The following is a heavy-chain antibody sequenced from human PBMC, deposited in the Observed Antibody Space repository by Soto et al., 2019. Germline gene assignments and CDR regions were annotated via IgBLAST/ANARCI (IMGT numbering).Heavy chain of an antibody. CDR3: ARTDVVPAAMIPMDV. CDR2: IKQDGSEK. Sequence: GGSLRLSCAASGFTFSSYWMSWVRQAPGKGLEWVANIKQDGSEKYYVDSVKGRFTISRDNAKNSLYLQMNSLRAEDTAVYYCARTDVVPAAMIPMDVWGKGTTVTVSS. CDR1: GFTFSSYW. D-gene: IGHD2-2*01. J-gene: IGHJ6*03. V-gene: IGHV3-7*01.